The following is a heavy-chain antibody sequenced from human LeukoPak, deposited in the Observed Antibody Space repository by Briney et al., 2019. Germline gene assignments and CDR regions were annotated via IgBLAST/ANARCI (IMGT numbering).Heavy chain of an antibody. CDR3: ARDGHNYFSGMDV. CDR2: IIPILGIA. CDR1: GGTFSSYA. Sequence: ASVKVSCKASGGTFSSYAISWVRQAPGQGLEWMGRIIPILGIANYAQKFQGRVTITADKSTSTAYIELSSLRSEDTAVYYCARDGHNYFSGMDVWGQGTTVTVSS. J-gene: IGHJ6*02. D-gene: IGHD2/OR15-2a*01. V-gene: IGHV1-69*04.